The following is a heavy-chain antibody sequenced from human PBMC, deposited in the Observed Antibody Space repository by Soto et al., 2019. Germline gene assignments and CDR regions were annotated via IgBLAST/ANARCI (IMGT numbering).Heavy chain of an antibody. CDR3: ARDLYVGLDPSEYYGMDV. CDR1: GGSISSGDYY. D-gene: IGHD2-8*01. J-gene: IGHJ6*02. V-gene: IGHV4-30-4*01. CDR2: IYYSGST. Sequence: SETLSLTCTVSGGSISSGDYYWSWIRQPPGKGLEWIGYIYYSGSTYYNPSLKSRVTISVDTSKNQFSLKLSSVTDADTAVYYCARDLYVGLDPSEYYGMDVWGQGNTVTVSS.